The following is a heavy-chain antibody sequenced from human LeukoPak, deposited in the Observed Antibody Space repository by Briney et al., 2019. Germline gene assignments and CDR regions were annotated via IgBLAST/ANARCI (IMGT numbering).Heavy chain of an antibody. CDR2: INAGNGNT. Sequence: ASVKVSCKASGYTFTSYAMHWVRQAPGQRLEWMGWINAGNGNTKYSQEFQGRVTITRDTSASTAYMELSSLRSEDMAVYYCARGMVATDTLDYWGQGTLVTVSS. D-gene: IGHD5-12*01. CDR1: GYTFTSYA. V-gene: IGHV1-3*03. J-gene: IGHJ4*02. CDR3: ARGMVATDTLDY.